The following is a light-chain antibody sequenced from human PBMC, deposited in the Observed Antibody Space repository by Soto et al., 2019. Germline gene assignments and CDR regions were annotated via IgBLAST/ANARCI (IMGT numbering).Light chain of an antibody. J-gene: IGKJ1*01. V-gene: IGKV3-20*01. CDR1: QSVSSGN. CDR2: GTS. Sequence: EIVLTQSPGTLSLSPGQRATLSCRASQSVSSGNLAWYQQKPGQAPRLLIYGTSNRATGIPDRFTGSGSGTDFTLTISRLEPEDFAVYYCQQYNTSPPTFGQGTKVDIK. CDR3: QQYNTSPPT.